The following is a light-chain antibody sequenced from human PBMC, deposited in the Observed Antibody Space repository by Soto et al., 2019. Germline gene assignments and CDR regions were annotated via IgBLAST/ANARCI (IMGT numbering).Light chain of an antibody. CDR3: SSYAGSNNSYV. CDR1: SSDVGGYNY. J-gene: IGLJ1*01. V-gene: IGLV2-8*01. Sequence: QSALTLPPSASGSPGQSVTITCTGTSSDVGGYNYVSWYQQHPGKAPKLMIYEVSKRPSGVPDRFSGSKSGNTASLTVSGLQAEDEADYYCSSYAGSNNSYVFGTGTKLTVL. CDR2: EVS.